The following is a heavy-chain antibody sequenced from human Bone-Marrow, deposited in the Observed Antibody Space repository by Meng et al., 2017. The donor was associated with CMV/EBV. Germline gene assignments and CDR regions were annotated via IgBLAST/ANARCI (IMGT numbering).Heavy chain of an antibody. CDR3: AKSLYSSSWGIFDY. CDR2: ISWDGGST. V-gene: IGHV3-43*01. CDR1: GFTFDDYT. Sequence: GESLKISCAASGFTFDDYTMHWVRQAPGKGLEWVSLISWDGGSTYYADSVKGRFTISRDNSKNSLYLQMNSLRTEDTALYYCAKSLYSSSWGIFDYWGHGTLVTVSS. J-gene: IGHJ4*01. D-gene: IGHD6-13*01.